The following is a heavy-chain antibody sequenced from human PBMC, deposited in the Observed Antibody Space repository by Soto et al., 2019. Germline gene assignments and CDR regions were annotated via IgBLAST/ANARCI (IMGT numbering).Heavy chain of an antibody. CDR1: GGSISSSSYY. J-gene: IGHJ5*02. CDR3: AKLGFGELLSGWFDP. D-gene: IGHD3-10*01. V-gene: IGHV4-39*01. CDR2: IYYSGST. Sequence: QLQLQESGPGLVKPSETLSLTCTVSGGSISSSSYYWGWIRQPPGKGLEWIGSIYYSGSTYYNPSLKSRVTISVDTSKNQFSLKLSSVTAADTAVYYCAKLGFGELLSGWFDPWGQGTLVTVSS.